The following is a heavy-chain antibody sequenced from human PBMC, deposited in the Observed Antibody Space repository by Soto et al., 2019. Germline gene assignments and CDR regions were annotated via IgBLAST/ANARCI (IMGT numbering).Heavy chain of an antibody. CDR1: GGSINSGAYY. J-gene: IGHJ3*01. V-gene: IGHV4-31*03. CDR2: IYYSGST. CDR3: ARARLRAVYAFDF. Sequence: QVQLQESGPGLVNPSQTLSLTCTVSGGSINSGAYYWSWVRQHPGKGLEWIGYIYYSGSTYFSPSLKSRLTISIGTSKNQFSLKLSSVTAADSAMYYCARARLRAVYAFDFWGQGTMVTVSS. D-gene: IGHD5-12*01.